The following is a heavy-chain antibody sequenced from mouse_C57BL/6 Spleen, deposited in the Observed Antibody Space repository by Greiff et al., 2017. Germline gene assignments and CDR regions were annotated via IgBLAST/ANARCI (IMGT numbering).Heavy chain of an antibody. D-gene: IGHD2-1*01. V-gene: IGHV1-42*01. Sequence: VQLKESGPELVKPGASVKISCKASGYSFTGYYMNWVKQSPEKSLEWIGESNPSTGGTTYNQKFKAKATLTVDKSSSTADMQLKSLTSEDSAVYDCARYGMDGYWYYDVWGTGTTVTVSS. CDR3: ARYGMDGYWYYDV. J-gene: IGHJ1*03. CDR2: SNPSTGGT. CDR1: GYSFTGYY.